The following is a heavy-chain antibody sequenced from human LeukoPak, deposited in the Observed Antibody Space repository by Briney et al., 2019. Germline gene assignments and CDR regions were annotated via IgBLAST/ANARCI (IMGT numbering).Heavy chain of an antibody. CDR2: LSHSGGDT. D-gene: IGHD3-10*01. CDR1: AFTFANYA. CDR3: AKVPYSDYGSGRPPFMDA. J-gene: IGHJ6*02. Sequence: PAGSLRLSCAASAFTFANYAMSWVRQAPGKGLEWDSTLSHSGGDTYYADSVKGRFTISRDNSRNTLHLQMNSLRAEDAAVYYCAKVPYSDYGSGRPPFMDAWGQGTTVAISS. V-gene: IGHV3-23*01.